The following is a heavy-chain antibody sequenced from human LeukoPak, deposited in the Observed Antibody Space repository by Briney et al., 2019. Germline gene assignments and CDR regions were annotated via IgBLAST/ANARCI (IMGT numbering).Heavy chain of an antibody. J-gene: IGHJ3*02. D-gene: IGHD2-15*01. CDR2: IHYTGST. CDR3: ARHRGGSSPDVFDI. V-gene: IGHV4-39*01. Sequence: SGTLSLTCTVSGASISSSYYYWGWVRQPPEKGLEWIGSIHYTGSTYYSPSLKSRVTLFVDTSENQFSLRLTSLTAADTAAYYCARHRGGSSPDVFDIWGQGPMVIVSS. CDR1: GASISSSYYY.